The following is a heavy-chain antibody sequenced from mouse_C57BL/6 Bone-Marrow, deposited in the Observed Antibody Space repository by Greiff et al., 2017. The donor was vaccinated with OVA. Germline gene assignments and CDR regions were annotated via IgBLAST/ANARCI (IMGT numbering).Heavy chain of an antibody. Sequence: VMLVESGAELVRPGTSVKVSCKASGYAFTNYLIEWVKQRPGQGLEWIGVINPGSGGTNYNEKFKGKATLTADKSSSTAYMQLSSLTSEDSAVYFCARGGYSFAYWGQGTLVTVSA. D-gene: IGHD2-3*01. CDR2: INPGSGGT. CDR3: ARGGYSFAY. CDR1: GYAFTNYL. V-gene: IGHV1-54*01. J-gene: IGHJ3*01.